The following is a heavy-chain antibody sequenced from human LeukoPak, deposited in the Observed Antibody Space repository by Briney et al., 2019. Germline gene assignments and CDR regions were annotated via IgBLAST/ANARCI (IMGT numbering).Heavy chain of an antibody. J-gene: IGHJ4*02. Sequence: PGRSLRLSCAASGFTFSSYGMHWVRQAPGKGLEWVAVIWYDGSNKYYADSVKGRFTISRDNSKNTLYLQMNSLRAEDAAVYYCARDLGITMVRGVISTIDYWGQGTLVTVSS. CDR2: IWYDGSNK. CDR3: ARDLGITMVRGVISTIDY. D-gene: IGHD3-10*01. V-gene: IGHV3-33*01. CDR1: GFTFSSYG.